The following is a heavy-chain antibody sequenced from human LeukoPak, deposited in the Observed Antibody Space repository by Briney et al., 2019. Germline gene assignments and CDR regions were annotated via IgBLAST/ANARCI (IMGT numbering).Heavy chain of an antibody. J-gene: IGHJ3*01. Sequence: PGGSLRLSCAASRFTFSDYYMSWIRQAPGKGLEWVSYISSSGSTIYYADSVKGRFTTSRDNANKSLYLQMNSLRAEDTAVYYCASYGTWAFDVWGQGTMVTVSS. CDR1: RFTFSDYY. D-gene: IGHD4-17*01. CDR3: ASYGTWAFDV. CDR2: ISSSGSTI. V-gene: IGHV3-11*01.